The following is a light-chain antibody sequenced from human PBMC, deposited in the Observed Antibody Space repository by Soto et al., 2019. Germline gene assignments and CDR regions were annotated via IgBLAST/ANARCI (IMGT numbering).Light chain of an antibody. CDR3: QHYDTLLLT. CDR2: DAS. CDR1: QDINTY. Sequence: DIQMTQSPSSLSASVGDRVPITCQASQDINTYLNWYQQKPGKAPKLLIYDASKLETGVTSRFIGGGSGTDFTLTVTSLQPEDIATYFFQHYDTLLLTFGGGTKVEL. J-gene: IGKJ4*01. V-gene: IGKV1-33*01.